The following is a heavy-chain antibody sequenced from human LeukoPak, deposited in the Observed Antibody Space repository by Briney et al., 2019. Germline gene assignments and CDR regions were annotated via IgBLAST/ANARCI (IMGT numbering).Heavy chain of an antibody. J-gene: IGHJ4*02. V-gene: IGHV4-39*01. CDR1: GGSISSYY. CDR3: ARLDSIHLITY. D-gene: IGHD3-16*01. Sequence: PSETLSLTCTVSGGSISSYYWGWLRQPPGKGLEWIGTIYYSGSTYYNPSLKSRVTISVDTSKNQFSLKLSSVTAADTAVYYCARLDSIHLITYWGQGTLVTVSS. CDR2: IYYSGST.